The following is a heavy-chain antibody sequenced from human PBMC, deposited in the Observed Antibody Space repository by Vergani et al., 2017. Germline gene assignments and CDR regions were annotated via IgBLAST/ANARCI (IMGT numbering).Heavy chain of an antibody. CDR3: ARAPTFDSTIQVFDH. V-gene: IGHV3-21*01. D-gene: IGHD2/OR15-2a*01. Sequence: EVQLVESGGGLVKPGGSLRLFCAASGFTFSSYSMNWVRKAPGKGLEWVASISSSSSYINYADSEKGRFTISRDNAKNSLYLQINSLRAEDTAVYYCARAPTFDSTIQVFDHWCQGTLVTVSS. J-gene: IGHJ4*02. CDR2: ISSSSSYI. CDR1: GFTFSSYS.